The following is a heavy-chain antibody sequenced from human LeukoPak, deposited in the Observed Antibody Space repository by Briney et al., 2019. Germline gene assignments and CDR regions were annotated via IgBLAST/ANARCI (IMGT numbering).Heavy chain of an antibody. CDR1: GFTFSSYG. Sequence: PGGSLRLSCAASGFTFSSYGMHWVGQAPGKGLEWVAVIWYDGSNKYYADSVKGRFTISRDNSKNTLYLQMNSLRAEDTAVYYCASSGYGSGSRLDYWGQGTLVTVSS. CDR3: ASSGYGSGSRLDY. J-gene: IGHJ4*02. V-gene: IGHV3-33*01. D-gene: IGHD3-10*01. CDR2: IWYDGSNK.